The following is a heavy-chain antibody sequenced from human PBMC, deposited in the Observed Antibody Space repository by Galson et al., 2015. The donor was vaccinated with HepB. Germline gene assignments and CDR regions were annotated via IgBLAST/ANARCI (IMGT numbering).Heavy chain of an antibody. CDR3: AKVAWLGPLYCSGGSCYWWDY. V-gene: IGHV3-30*18. J-gene: IGHJ4*02. Sequence: SLRLSCAASGFTFSNYGIHWVRQAPGKGLEWVAVISYDGSNKYYADSVKGRFTISRDNSKNTLYLQMNSLRAEDTAVYYCAKVAWLGPLYCSGGSCYWWDYWGQGTLVTVSS. D-gene: IGHD2-15*01. CDR1: GFTFSNYG. CDR2: ISYDGSNK.